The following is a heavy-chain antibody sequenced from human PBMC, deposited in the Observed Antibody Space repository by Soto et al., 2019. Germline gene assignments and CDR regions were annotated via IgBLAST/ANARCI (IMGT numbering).Heavy chain of an antibody. V-gene: IGHV1-8*01. CDR1: GYTFTTFD. CDR2: MNPHSGVT. Sequence: ASVKVSCKASGYTFTTFDINWVRQTPGQGLEWVGWMNPHSGVTGYAPKFQGRVTMTRNTAIRTAYMELTNLRSEDTAVYYCARDGTVTTNWFDSWGQGTLVTVSS. CDR3: ARDGTVTTNWFDS. J-gene: IGHJ5*01. D-gene: IGHD4-17*01.